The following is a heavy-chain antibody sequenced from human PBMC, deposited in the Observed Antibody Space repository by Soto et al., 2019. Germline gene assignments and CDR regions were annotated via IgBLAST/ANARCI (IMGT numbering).Heavy chain of an antibody. J-gene: IGHJ3*02. D-gene: IGHD1-26*01. CDR3: ARVGSLGAFDI. CDR1: VFTFSSYA. Sequence: LRLSCAASVFTFSSYAMHWVRQAPGKGLEWVAVISYDGSNKYYADSVKGRFTISRDNSKNTLYLQMNSLRAEDTAVYYCARVGSLGAFDIWGQGTMVTVSS. CDR2: ISYDGSNK. V-gene: IGHV3-30-3*01.